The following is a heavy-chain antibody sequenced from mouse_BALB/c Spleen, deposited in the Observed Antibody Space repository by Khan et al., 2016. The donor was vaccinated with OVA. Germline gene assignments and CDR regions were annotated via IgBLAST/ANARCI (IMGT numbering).Heavy chain of an antibody. J-gene: IGHJ4*01. D-gene: IGHD2-10*01. Sequence: QVQLKESGPGLAAPSQSLTITCTISGFSLTTYGVHWVRQPPGKGLEWLVVIWSAGTTNYNSALKSRLTITKDNSQSQVFLKMNSLQTDDTAIYFCARQPYYHYNIMDYWGQGTSVTVSS. CDR2: IWSAGTT. CDR1: GFSLTTYG. V-gene: IGHV2-6-1*01. CDR3: ARQPYYHYNIMDY.